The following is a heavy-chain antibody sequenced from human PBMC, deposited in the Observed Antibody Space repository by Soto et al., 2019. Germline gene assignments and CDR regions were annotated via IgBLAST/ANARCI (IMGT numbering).Heavy chain of an antibody. CDR1: GNTVPNYA. J-gene: IGHJ6*02. D-gene: IGHD2-2*01. V-gene: IGHV1-3*01. CDR2: INGGNGNT. Sequence: ASVKVSCKASGNTVPNYAIHWVRQAPGQRLEWKGWINGGNGNTYYSEHFQGRVTFTRDTSAGTVYMQLSSLTSEYTAVYYCARGLGLPAAINFLPYYYTMDVWGQGTTVTVSS. CDR3: ARGLGLPAAINFLPYYYTMDV.